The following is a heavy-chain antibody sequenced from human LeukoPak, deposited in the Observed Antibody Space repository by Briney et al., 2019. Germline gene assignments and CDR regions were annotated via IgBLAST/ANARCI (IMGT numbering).Heavy chain of an antibody. CDR2: INHSGST. V-gene: IGHV4-34*01. D-gene: IGHD4-23*01. CDR3: AGDSEYGGNSCAFDI. Sequence: SETLSLTCAVYGGSFSGYYWSWIRQPPGKGLEWIGEINHSGSTNYNPSLKSRVTISVDTSKNQFSLKLSSVTAADTAAYYCAGDSEYGGNSCAFDIRGQGTMVTVSS. J-gene: IGHJ3*02. CDR1: GGSFSGYY.